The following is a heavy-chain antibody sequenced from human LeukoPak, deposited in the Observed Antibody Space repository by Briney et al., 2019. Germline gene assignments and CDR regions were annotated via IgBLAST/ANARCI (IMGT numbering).Heavy chain of an antibody. D-gene: IGHD6-6*01. CDR3: AREGIRTSTLDY. V-gene: IGHV1-69*01. Sequence: SVKVSCKASGGTFSSYAISWVRQAPGQGLEWMGGIIPIFGTADYAQKFQGRVTITADESTSTAYMELSSLRSEDTAVYYCAREGIRTSTLDYWGQGTLVTVSS. J-gene: IGHJ4*02. CDR1: GGTFSSYA. CDR2: IIPIFGTA.